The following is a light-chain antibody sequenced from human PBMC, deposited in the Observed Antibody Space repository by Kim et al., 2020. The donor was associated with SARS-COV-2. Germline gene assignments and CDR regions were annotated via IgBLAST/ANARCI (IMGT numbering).Light chain of an antibody. CDR1: SLRSYY. Sequence: SSELTQDPTVSVALGQTVRITCQGDSLRSYYTSWYQQKPGQAPVLVIYGKNNRPSGIPDRFSGSSSGNTASLTIAGAQAEDEADYYCNSPDSSDNLNWVFGGGTQLTVL. V-gene: IGLV3-19*01. CDR3: NSPDSSDNLNWV. J-gene: IGLJ3*02. CDR2: GKN.